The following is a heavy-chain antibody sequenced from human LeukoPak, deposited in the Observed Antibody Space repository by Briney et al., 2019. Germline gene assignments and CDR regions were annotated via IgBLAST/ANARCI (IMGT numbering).Heavy chain of an antibody. CDR3: ARGEVTTYYIDY. Sequence: PSETLSLTCTVSGGSISRGDYYWSWIRQPPGKGLEWIGYIYYSGSTYYNPSLKSRVTISVEPSKNQFSLKLSSVTAADTAVYYCARGEVTTYYIDYWGQGTLVTVP. CDR1: GGSISRGDYY. V-gene: IGHV4-30-4*08. CDR2: IYYSGST. D-gene: IGHD4-11*01. J-gene: IGHJ4*02.